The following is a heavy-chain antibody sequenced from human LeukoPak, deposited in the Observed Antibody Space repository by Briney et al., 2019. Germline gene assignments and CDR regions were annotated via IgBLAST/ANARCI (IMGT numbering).Heavy chain of an antibody. CDR1: GYTFTRYE. CDR3: ARGVIAVKRSDFEY. J-gene: IGHJ4*02. CDR2: INPNRGKT. Sequence: ASVKVSCKPSGYTFTRYEINWVRQATGQRLGWMGWINPNRGKTDYTQKFQGRDTMTRNTTISTAYIELRSLRSENTAVYYSARGVIAVKRSDFEYWGQGTLVTVSS. V-gene: IGHV1-8*01. D-gene: IGHD6-19*01.